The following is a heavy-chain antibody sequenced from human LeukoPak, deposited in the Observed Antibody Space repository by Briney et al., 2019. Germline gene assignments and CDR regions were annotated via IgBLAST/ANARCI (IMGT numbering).Heavy chain of an antibody. CDR2: ISYDGSNK. J-gene: IGHJ4*02. Sequence: GGSLRLSCAASGFTFSSYWMHWVRQAPGKGLEWVAVISYDGSNKYYADSVKGRFTISRDNSKNTLYLQMNSLRAEDTAVYYCARDHLYDSSGYPSYWGQGTLVTVSS. D-gene: IGHD3-22*01. V-gene: IGHV3-30*03. CDR3: ARDHLYDSSGYPSY. CDR1: GFTFSSYW.